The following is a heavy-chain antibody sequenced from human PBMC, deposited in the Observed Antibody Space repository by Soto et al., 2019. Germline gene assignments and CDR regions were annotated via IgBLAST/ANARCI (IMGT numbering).Heavy chain of an antibody. J-gene: IGHJ5*02. V-gene: IGHV3-11*05. D-gene: IGHD6-13*01. CDR1: RFTFSDYY. Sequence: VQLVESGGGLVKPGGSLRLSCAASRFTFSDYYMNWLRQAPGKGLEWVSYISSSSTYTKYADSAKGRFTISRDNAKNALYLQMNSLRAEDTAVYYCAGVGEAATGTRWFDPWGQGTLVTVSS. CDR3: AGVGEAATGTRWFDP. CDR2: ISSSSTYT.